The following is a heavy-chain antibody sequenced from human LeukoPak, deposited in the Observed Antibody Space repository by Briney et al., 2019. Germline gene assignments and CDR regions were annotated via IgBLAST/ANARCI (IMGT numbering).Heavy chain of an antibody. CDR3: ARADGTTGAFYYYYYPMDV. Sequence: GASVKVSCKASGYTFTSYDINWVRQATEQGLEWMGWMNPNSGNTGYAQKFQGRVTMTRNTSISTAYMELSSLRSEDTAVYYCARADGTTGAFYYYYYPMDVWGQGTTVTVSS. D-gene: IGHD1-1*01. J-gene: IGHJ6*02. V-gene: IGHV1-8*01. CDR2: MNPNSGNT. CDR1: GYTFTSYD.